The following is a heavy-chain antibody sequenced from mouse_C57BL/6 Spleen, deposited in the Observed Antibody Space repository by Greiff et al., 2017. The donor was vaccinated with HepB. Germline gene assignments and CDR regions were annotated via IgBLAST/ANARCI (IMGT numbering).Heavy chain of an antibody. CDR3: ARSELTGYAMDY. CDR2: IYPGDGDT. D-gene: IGHD4-1*01. Sequence: VQLQQSGPELVKPGASVKISCKASGYAFSSSWMNWVKQRPGKGLEWIGRIYPGDGDTNYNGKFKGKATLTADKSSSTAYMQLSSLTSEDSAVYFCARSELTGYAMDYWGQGTSVTVSS. CDR1: GYAFSSSW. J-gene: IGHJ4*01. V-gene: IGHV1-82*01.